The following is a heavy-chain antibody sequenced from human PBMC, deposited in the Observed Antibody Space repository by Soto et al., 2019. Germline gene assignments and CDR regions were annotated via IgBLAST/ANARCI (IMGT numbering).Heavy chain of an antibody. D-gene: IGHD3-3*02. V-gene: IGHV1-2*02. CDR2: INPSTGGA. CDR1: GYSFTGYY. CDR3: ARAFLAKHKGFDP. J-gene: IGHJ5*02. Sequence: QVQLVQSGAEVKKPGASVRVSCKTSGYSFTGYYIHWVRQAPGHGLDWIGWINPSTGGATYAQKFQGRVTMSGDTSIRTAYLELSRLTSDDTAVYYCARAFLAKHKGFDPWGQGTLVTVSS.